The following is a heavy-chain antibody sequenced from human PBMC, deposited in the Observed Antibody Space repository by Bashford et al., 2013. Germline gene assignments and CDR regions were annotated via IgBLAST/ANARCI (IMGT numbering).Heavy chain of an antibody. D-gene: IGHD5-24*01. CDR2: ISSSSSYI. CDR1: GFTFSSYS. J-gene: IGHJ6*02. Sequence: GSLRLSCAASGFTFSSYSMNWVRQAPGKGLEWVSSISSSSSYIYYADSVKGRFTISRDNAKNSLYLQMNSLRAEDTAVYYCARDSGDGYNWADYYYYGMDVWGQGTTVTVSS. V-gene: IGHV3-21*01. CDR3: ARDSGDGYNWADYYYYGMDV.